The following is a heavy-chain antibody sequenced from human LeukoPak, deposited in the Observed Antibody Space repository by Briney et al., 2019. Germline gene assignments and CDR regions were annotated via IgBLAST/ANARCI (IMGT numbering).Heavy chain of an antibody. CDR1: GYTFTGYY. J-gene: IGHJ4*02. CDR3: ASHERLNSDFWSDGLPRDY. D-gene: IGHD3-3*01. V-gene: IGHV1-2*02. CDR2: INPNSGGT. Sequence: ASVKVSCKASGYTFTGYYMHWVRQAPGQGLEWMGCINPNSGGTNYAQKFQGRVTMTRDTSISTAYMELSRLRSDDTAVYYCASHERLNSDFWSDGLPRDYWGQGTLVTVSS.